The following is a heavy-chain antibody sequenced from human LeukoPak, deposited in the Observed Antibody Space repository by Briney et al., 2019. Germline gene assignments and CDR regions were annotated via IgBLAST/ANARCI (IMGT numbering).Heavy chain of an antibody. D-gene: IGHD6-19*01. CDR2: INPNSGDT. CDR1: GYTFTDYY. CDR3: ARDEGSSGCDY. V-gene: IGHV1-2*06. J-gene: IGHJ4*02. Sequence: GASVKVSCKASGYTFTDYYMHWVRQAPGQGLEWMGRINPNSGDTIYAQKFQGRVTVTRDTSIITAYMELSRLRSDDTAVYYCARDEGSSGCDYWGQGTLVTVSS.